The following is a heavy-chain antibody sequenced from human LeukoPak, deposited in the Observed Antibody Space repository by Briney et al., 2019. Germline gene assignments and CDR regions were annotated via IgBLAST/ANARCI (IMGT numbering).Heavy chain of an antibody. CDR3: ASWGEGALDN. J-gene: IGHJ4*02. Sequence: GGSLRLSYEASGFTFSSYSMNWVRQAPGKGLEWISYISTSTTTIYYANSVKGRFTISRDNAKKSLYLQMNSLRVEDTGVYYCASWGEGALDNWGQGTLVTVSS. CDR1: GFTFSSYS. V-gene: IGHV3-48*01. D-gene: IGHD1-26*01. CDR2: ISTSTTTI.